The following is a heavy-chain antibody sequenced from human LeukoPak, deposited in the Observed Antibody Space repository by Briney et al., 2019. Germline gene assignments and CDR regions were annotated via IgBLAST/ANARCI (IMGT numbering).Heavy chain of an antibody. CDR3: ARVQDADMIVEDF. CDR2: VSGINGNT. CDR1: GYSFTNYG. V-gene: IGHV1-18*01. J-gene: IGHJ4*02. D-gene: IGHD3-22*01. Sequence: ASVKVSCKTSGYSFTNYGISWVRQAPGKGLEWMGWVSGINGNTKYAQSLQGRVLMTTDTSTTTGHMELRRLRSDDTAVYFCARVQDADMIVEDFWGQGTLVIVSS.